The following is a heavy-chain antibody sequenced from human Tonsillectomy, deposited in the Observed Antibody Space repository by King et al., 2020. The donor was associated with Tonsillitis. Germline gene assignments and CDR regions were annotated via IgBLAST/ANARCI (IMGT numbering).Heavy chain of an antibody. J-gene: IGHJ2*01. V-gene: IGHV4-59*01. CDR1: GGSISSYY. CDR3: ARTTLITFGPGNWYFDL. CDR2: IYYSGST. D-gene: IGHD3-16*01. Sequence: QLQESGPGLVKPSETLSLTCTVSGGSISSYYWSWIRQPPGKGLEWIGYIYYSGSTNYNPSLKSRVTISVDTSKNQFSLKLSSVTAADTAVYYCARTTLITFGPGNWYFDLWGRGTLVTVSS.